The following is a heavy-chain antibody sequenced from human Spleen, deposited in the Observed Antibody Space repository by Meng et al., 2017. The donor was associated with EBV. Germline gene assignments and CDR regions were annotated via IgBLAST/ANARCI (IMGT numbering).Heavy chain of an antibody. CDR3: ARTNALDS. Sequence: QGQWLQSGAEVKKPGASVKVSCRTSGGTFRSDAVSWVRQAPGQGLEWMGSISASAYGGGTKYAQKFQGRVTMTADTSTATAYLELRSLTYDDTAVYYCARTNALDSWGQGTLVTVSS. CDR1: GGTFRSDA. V-gene: IGHV1-18*01. J-gene: IGHJ4*02. CDR2: ISASAYGGGT.